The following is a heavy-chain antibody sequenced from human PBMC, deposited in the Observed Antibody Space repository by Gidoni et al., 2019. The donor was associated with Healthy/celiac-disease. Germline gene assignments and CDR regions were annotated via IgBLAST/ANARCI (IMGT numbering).Heavy chain of an antibody. CDR1: GFSLRTSGVG. J-gene: IGHJ4*02. CDR3: AHALYSRSSLRYYFDY. V-gene: IGHV2-5*02. CDR2: IYWDDDK. Sequence: QITLKESVPPLVKPPQPLTLTSTFPGFSLRTSGVGVGWIRQPPGKALEWLALIYWDDDKRYSPSLKSRLTITKDTSKNQVVLTMTNMDPVDTATYYCAHALYSRSSLRYYFDYWGQGTRVTVSS. D-gene: IGHD6-6*01.